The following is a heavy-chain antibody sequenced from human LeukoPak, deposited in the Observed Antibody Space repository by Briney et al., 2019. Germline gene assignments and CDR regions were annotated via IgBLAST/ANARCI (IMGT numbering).Heavy chain of an antibody. CDR3: AKDITRDVDYFDY. V-gene: IGHV3-9*01. D-gene: IGHD2-21*01. CDR2: ISWNSGSI. J-gene: IGHJ4*02. CDR1: GFTFDDYA. Sequence: HPGGSLRLSCAASGFTFDDYAMHWVRQAPGKGLEWVSGISWNSGSIGYADSVKGRFTISRDNAKNSLYLQMNSLRAEDTALYYCAKDITRDVDYFDYWGQGTLVTVSS.